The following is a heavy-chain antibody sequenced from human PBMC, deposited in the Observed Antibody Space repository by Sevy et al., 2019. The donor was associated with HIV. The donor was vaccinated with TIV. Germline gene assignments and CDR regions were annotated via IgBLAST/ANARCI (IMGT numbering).Heavy chain of an antibody. D-gene: IGHD3-3*01. Sequence: GCSLRLSCGASGFTVSDAWMSWVRQAPGKGLEWVGRIKSKSDGGTTDYVAPVKGRFTISRDDSKNTLYLQMSSLKTEDTAVYYCTTAPGVTIFGVVKDYWGQGTLVTVSS. J-gene: IGHJ4*02. CDR1: GFTVSDAW. CDR2: IKSKSDGGTT. CDR3: TTAPGVTIFGVVKDY. V-gene: IGHV3-15*01.